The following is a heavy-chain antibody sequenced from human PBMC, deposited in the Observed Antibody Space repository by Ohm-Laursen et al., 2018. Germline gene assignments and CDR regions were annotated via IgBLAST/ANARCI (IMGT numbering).Heavy chain of an antibody. J-gene: IGHJ6*02. Sequence: SDTLSLTCSVSGGSISSYYWSWIRQPPGKGLEWIGYIYYSGSTNYNPSLKSRVTISVDTSKNQFSLKLSSVTAADTAVYYCARVVTGVVIGYYGMDVWGQGTTVTVSS. D-gene: IGHD3-3*01. CDR3: ARVVTGVVIGYYGMDV. CDR2: IYYSGST. V-gene: IGHV4-59*07. CDR1: GGSISSYY.